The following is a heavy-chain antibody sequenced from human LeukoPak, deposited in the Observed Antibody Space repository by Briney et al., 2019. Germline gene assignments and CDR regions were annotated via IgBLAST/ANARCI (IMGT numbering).Heavy chain of an antibody. D-gene: IGHD3-16*02. CDR1: GGSISSYY. CDR2: IYYSGST. CDR3: ARGGYDVWGSYRYNDWFDP. J-gene: IGHJ5*02. Sequence: PSETLSLTCTVSGGSISSYYWSWIRQPPGKGLEWIGYIYYSGSTNYNPSLKSRVTISVDTSKNQFSLKLSSVTAADTAVYYCARGGYDVWGSYRYNDWFDPWGQGTLVTVSS. V-gene: IGHV4-59*01.